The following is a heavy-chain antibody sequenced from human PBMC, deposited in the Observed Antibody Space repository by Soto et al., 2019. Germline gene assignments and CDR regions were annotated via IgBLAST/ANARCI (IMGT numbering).Heavy chain of an antibody. V-gene: IGHV4-34*01. Sequence: VKLQKWGAGWLRLSEPLSLTCAVILGSFTTSYWSWFRKPPGKGLEWIGEINSSGSTNYNPSLKSRLTISVDTSKNQFSLRLTSVTAADTAVYYCARIRARFSRSAFDIWGQGTMVTVSS. CDR2: INSSGST. CDR1: LGSFTTSY. CDR3: ARIRARFSRSAFDI. J-gene: IGHJ3*02. D-gene: IGHD3-10*01.